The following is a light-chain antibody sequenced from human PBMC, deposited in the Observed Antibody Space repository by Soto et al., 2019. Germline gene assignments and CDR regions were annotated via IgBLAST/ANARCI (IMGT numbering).Light chain of an antibody. V-gene: IGLV2-23*01. CDR2: EGT. J-gene: IGLJ1*01. CDR3: CSYAGANTLV. Sequence: SVLTQPASVSGSPGQSITISCTGTSSDVGIYNLVSWYQQYPGKAPKLMIYEGTKRPSGVSNRFSGSKSGNTASLTISGLQAEDEGDYYCCSYAGANTLVFGTGTKVTVL. CDR1: SSDVGIYNL.